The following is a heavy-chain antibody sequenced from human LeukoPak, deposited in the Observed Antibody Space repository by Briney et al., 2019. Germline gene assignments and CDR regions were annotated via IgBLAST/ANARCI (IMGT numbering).Heavy chain of an antibody. D-gene: IGHD6-13*01. CDR2: IYTSGST. J-gene: IGHJ4*02. V-gene: IGHV4-4*07. CDR3: VRSISSWDFDS. CDR1: GGSISSYF. Sequence: SETLSLTCTVSGGSISSYFSSWIRQPPGKGLEWIGRIYTSGSTNYNPSLKSRVTVSVDTSKNQFSLKLSSVTAADTAVYFCVRSISSWDFDSWGQGTLVTVSS.